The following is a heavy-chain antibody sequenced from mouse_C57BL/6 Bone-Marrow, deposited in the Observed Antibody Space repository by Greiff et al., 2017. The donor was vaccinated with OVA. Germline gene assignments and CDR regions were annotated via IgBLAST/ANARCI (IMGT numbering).Heavy chain of an antibody. D-gene: IGHD2-3*01. V-gene: IGHV1-64*01. CDR1: GYTFTSYW. CDR3: ANMVTTSHYYAMDY. Sequence: QVQLQQPGAELVKPGASVKLSCKASGYTFTSYWMHWVKQRPGQGLEWIGMIHPNSGSTNYNEKFKSKATLTVDKSSSTAYMQLSSLTSEDSAVYYCANMVTTSHYYAMDYWGQGTSVTVSS. CDR2: IHPNSGST. J-gene: IGHJ4*01.